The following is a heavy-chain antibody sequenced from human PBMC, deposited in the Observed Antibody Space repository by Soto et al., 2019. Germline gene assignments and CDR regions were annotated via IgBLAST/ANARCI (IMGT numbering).Heavy chain of an antibody. D-gene: IGHD2-2*01. V-gene: IGHV5-51*01. J-gene: IGHJ4*02. CDR1: GYSFTSYW. CDR3: ARGPDVVVPAAIIDYFDY. CDR2: IYPGDSDT. Sequence: GESLKISCKGSGYSFTSYWIGWVRQMPGKGLEWKGIIYPGDSDTRYSPSFQGQVTISADKSISTAYLQWSSLKASDTAMYYCARGPDVVVPAAIIDYFDYWGQGTLVTVSS.